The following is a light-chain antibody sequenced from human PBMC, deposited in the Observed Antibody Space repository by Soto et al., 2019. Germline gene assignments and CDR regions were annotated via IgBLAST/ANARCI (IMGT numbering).Light chain of an antibody. Sequence: DIQLTQSPSFLSVSVGDRVTITCRASQGISSYLAWYQQKPGKAPKFLIYDASTLQSGVPSRFSGSGSGTEFTLTISSLQPEDFATYYCQQLNSYPYTFGGGTKVEIK. J-gene: IGKJ4*01. CDR1: QGISSY. CDR2: DAS. CDR3: QQLNSYPYT. V-gene: IGKV1-9*01.